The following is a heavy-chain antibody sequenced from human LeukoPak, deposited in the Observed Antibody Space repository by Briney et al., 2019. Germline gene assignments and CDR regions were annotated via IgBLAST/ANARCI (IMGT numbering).Heavy chain of an antibody. CDR3: ARGGYSSGWYLNYYYYYMDV. D-gene: IGHD6-19*01. J-gene: IGHJ6*03. Sequence: GASVKLSCKASGYTFTSYGISWVRQAPGQGLEWMGGIIPIFGTANYAQKFQGRVTITTDESTSTAYMELSSLRSEDTAVYYCARGGYSSGWYLNYYYYYMDVWGKGTTVTVSS. V-gene: IGHV1-69*05. CDR2: IIPIFGTA. CDR1: GYTFTSYG.